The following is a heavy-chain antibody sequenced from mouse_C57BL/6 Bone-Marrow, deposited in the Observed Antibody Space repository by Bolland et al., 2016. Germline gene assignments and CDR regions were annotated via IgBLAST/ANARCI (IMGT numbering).Heavy chain of an antibody. D-gene: IGHD2-1*01. J-gene: IGHJ3*01. CDR2: GNT. Sequence: GNTYYNEKFKGKATLTAEKSSSTAYMQLSSLTSEDSAVYFCARDDCDGNYVGWFAYWGQGTLV. V-gene: IGHV1-76*01. CDR3: ARDDCDGNYVGWFAY.